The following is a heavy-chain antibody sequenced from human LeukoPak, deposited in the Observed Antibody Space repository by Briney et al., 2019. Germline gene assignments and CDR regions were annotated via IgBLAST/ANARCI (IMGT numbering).Heavy chain of an antibody. Sequence: GGSLRLSCAAPGFTFSSYEMNWVRQAPGKGLEWVSYISSSGSTTYYADSVKGRFTISRDNAKNSLYLQMNSLRAEDTAVYYCARDLTGFDYWGQGTLVTVSS. CDR3: ARDLTGFDY. D-gene: IGHD3-16*01. CDR1: GFTFSSYE. J-gene: IGHJ4*02. CDR2: ISSSGSTT. V-gene: IGHV3-48*03.